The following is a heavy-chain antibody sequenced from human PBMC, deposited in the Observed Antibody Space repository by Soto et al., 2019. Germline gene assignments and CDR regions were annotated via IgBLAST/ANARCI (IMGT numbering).Heavy chain of an antibody. Sequence: QDQLVQSGAEVKKPGSSVKVSCKAFGGPFSSHTFSWVRQAPGQGLEWMGRIIPALGTTTYAQKFQGSVTITADESVTTVYMELTSLSTEDTAGYYCAAPDFGDYWYFDLWGRGTLVTVSS. V-gene: IGHV1-69*08. CDR1: GGPFSSHT. CDR3: AAPDFGDYWYFDL. CDR2: IIPALGTT. D-gene: IGHD4-17*01. J-gene: IGHJ2*01.